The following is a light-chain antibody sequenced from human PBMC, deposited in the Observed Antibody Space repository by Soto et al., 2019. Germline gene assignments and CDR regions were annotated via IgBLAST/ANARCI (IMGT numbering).Light chain of an antibody. J-gene: IGKJ1*01. Sequence: EIVLTQSPGTLSLSPGERATLSCRASQSVSSTYLDWYQQKPGQAPRLLIYGASSRATGIPDRFSGNGSGTDFSLTITRLAPEDFAVYYCQKYCSSPMTFGQGTKVEIE. CDR3: QKYCSSPMT. CDR1: QSVSSTY. V-gene: IGKV3-20*01. CDR2: GAS.